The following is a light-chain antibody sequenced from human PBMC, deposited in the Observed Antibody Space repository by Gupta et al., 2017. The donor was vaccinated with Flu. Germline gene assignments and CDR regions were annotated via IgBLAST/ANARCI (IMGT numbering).Light chain of an antibody. V-gene: IGKV2-28*01. CDR2: LGS. CDR1: QSLLHSNGYNY. CDR3: MQALQTPRT. J-gene: IGKJ1*01. Sequence: DIVMPQSPLSLPVTHGEPASISCRSSQSLLHSNGYNYLDWYLQKPGQSPQLLIYLGSNRASGVPDRFSGSGSGTDFTLKISRVEAEDVGVYYCMQALQTPRTFGQGTKVEIK.